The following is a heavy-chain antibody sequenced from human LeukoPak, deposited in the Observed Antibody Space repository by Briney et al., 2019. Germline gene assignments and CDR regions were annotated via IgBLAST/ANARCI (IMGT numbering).Heavy chain of an antibody. J-gene: IGHJ5*02. D-gene: IGHD6-19*01. CDR3: ARRPGVSSSLNWFDP. V-gene: IGHV4-39*01. CDR1: GGSISSTTYH. CDR2: LYYSGST. Sequence: SETLSLTCTVSGGSISSTTYHWGWLRQPPGKGLEWIGSLYYSGSTYYNPSLQSRVTISVDTSKNQFSLKLTSVTAADTAVYYCARRPGVSSSLNWFDPWGQGTLVTVSS.